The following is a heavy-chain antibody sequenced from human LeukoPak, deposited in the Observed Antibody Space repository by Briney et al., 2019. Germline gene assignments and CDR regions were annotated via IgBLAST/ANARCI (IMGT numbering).Heavy chain of an antibody. D-gene: IGHD3-22*01. CDR1: GYTFTSYG. CDR2: ISAYTGNT. Sequence: ASVKVSCKASGYTFTSYGISWVRQAPGQGLEWMGWISAYTGNTNYPQKFQGRVTMTTDTSTSTAYMELRSLRSDDTAVYYCARVPMIAGGDAFDIWGQGTMVTVSS. CDR3: ARVPMIAGGDAFDI. J-gene: IGHJ3*02. V-gene: IGHV1-18*01.